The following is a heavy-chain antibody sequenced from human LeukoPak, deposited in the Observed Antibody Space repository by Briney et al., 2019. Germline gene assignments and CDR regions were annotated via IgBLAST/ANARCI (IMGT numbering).Heavy chain of an antibody. CDR2: IYYSGST. CDR1: GGSISIGGYY. D-gene: IGHD6-13*01. Sequence: PSQTLSLTCTVSGGSISIGGYYWSWIRQHPGKGLEWIGYIYYSGSTYYNPSLKSRVTISVDTSKNQFSLKLSPVTAADTAVYYCARALRGVAAAGTPNWFDPWGQGTLVTVSS. V-gene: IGHV4-31*03. J-gene: IGHJ5*02. CDR3: ARALRGVAAAGTPNWFDP.